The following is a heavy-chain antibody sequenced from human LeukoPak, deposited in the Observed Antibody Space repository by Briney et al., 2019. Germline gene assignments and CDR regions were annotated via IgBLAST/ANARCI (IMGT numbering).Heavy chain of an antibody. CDR3: AKGRYCSSTSCPYYFDY. V-gene: IGHV3-33*08. CDR1: GFTFSSYG. J-gene: IGHJ4*02. Sequence: PGRSLRLSCAASGFTFSSYGMHWVRQAPGKGLEWVAVIWYDGSNKYYADSVKGRFTISRDNSKNTLYLQMNSLRAEDTAVYYCAKGRYCSSTSCPYYFDYWGQGTLVTVSS. D-gene: IGHD2-2*01. CDR2: IWYDGSNK.